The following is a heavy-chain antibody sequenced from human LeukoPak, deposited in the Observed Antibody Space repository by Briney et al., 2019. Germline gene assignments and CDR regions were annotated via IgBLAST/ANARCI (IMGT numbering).Heavy chain of an antibody. D-gene: IGHD5-24*01. CDR1: GGSISSSSYY. V-gene: IGHV4-39*07. J-gene: IGHJ4*02. CDR2: IYHSGST. CDR3: ARDRDGYNF. Sequence: PSETLSLTCTVSGGSISSSSYYWGWIRQPPGKGLEWIGSIYHSGSTYYNPSLKSRVTISVDTSKNQFSLKLSSVTAADTAVYYCARDRDGYNFRGQGTLVTVSS.